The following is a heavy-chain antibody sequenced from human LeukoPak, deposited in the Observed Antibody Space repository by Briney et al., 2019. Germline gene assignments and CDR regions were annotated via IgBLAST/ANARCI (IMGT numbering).Heavy chain of an antibody. Sequence: ASVKVSCKASGYTFTSHGISWVRQAPGQGLEWMGWISTYNGNTNYAQKLQGRVTMTTDTSTSTAYMELRSLRSDDTAVYYCARHLLEYYYDSSGYYYWGQGTLVTVSS. D-gene: IGHD3-22*01. V-gene: IGHV1-18*01. CDR3: ARHLLEYYYDSSGYYY. CDR1: GYTFTSHG. J-gene: IGHJ4*02. CDR2: ISTYNGNT.